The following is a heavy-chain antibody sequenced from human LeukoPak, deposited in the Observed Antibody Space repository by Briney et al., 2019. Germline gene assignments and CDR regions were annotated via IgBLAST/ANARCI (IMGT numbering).Heavy chain of an antibody. V-gene: IGHV3-49*03. D-gene: IGHD4-11*01. CDR2: SRSRAHGGTT. Sequence: GGSLRLSCTAFGFTFGENAMIWFRQSPGKGLEWVSLSRSRAHGGTTEYAASVMGRFTMSRDDYKNIAYLQMNSLETEDTAVYYCSRVERCSINNYYYYMAVWGKGDSVTVSS. CDR3: SRVERCSINNYYYYMAV. J-gene: IGHJ6*03. CDR1: GFTFGENA.